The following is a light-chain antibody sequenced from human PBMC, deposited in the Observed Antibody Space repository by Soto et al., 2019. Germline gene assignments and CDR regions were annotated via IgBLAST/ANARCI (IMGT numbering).Light chain of an antibody. Sequence: QSALTQPASVSGSPGQSITISCTGTSSDVGGYNFVSWYQHHPGKAPKLIIYEVSRRPSGVSNRFSGSKSANTASLTISGLQAEDEANYFCASYTTATTWVFXGGTKVTVL. V-gene: IGLV2-14*01. CDR1: SSDVGGYNF. CDR2: EVS. CDR3: ASYTTATTWV. J-gene: IGLJ3*02.